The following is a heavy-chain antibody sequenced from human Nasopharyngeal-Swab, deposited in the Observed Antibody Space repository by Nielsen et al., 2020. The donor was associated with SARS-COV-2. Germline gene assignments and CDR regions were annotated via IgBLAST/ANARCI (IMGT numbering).Heavy chain of an antibody. CDR3: ARGSIVGATTPAFDI. Sequence: GESLKISCAASGFTFSSSGMNWVRQAPGKGLEWVSSISSSSSYIYYADSVKGRFTISRDNAKNSLYLQMNSLRAEDTAVYYCARGSIVGATTPAFDIWGQGTMVTVSS. V-gene: IGHV3-21*01. D-gene: IGHD1-26*01. J-gene: IGHJ3*02. CDR1: GFTFSSSG. CDR2: ISSSSSYI.